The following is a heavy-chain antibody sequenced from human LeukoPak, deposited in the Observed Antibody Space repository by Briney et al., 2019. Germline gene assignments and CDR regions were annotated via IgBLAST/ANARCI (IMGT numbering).Heavy chain of an antibody. V-gene: IGHV4-34*01. Sequence: SETLSLTCAVYGGSFSGYYWSWIRQPPGKGLEWIGEINHSGSTNYNPSLKSRVTISVDTAKNHFSLRLNSVTANDTAVYYCARHGILTDHSVRYWGKGILVTVSS. J-gene: IGHJ4*02. CDR3: ARHGILTDHSVRY. CDR2: INHSGST. D-gene: IGHD3-9*01. CDR1: GGSFSGYY.